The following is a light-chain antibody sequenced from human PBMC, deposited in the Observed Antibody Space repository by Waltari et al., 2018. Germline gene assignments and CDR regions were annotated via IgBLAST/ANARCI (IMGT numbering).Light chain of an antibody. CDR2: KAS. V-gene: IGKV1-5*03. CDR1: QSIVVW. J-gene: IGKJ1*01. Sequence: DIQVTQSPSTLSASVGDRVTITCRASQSIVVWLAWYQQKPGKAPRLLIYKASYLESGVPSRFSGSASGTAFTLTISSLQADDFATYYCLQYNSYPWTFDQGP. CDR3: LQYNSYPWT.